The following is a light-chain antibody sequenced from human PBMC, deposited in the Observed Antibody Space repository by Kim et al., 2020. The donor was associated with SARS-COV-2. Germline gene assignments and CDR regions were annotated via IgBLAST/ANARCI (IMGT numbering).Light chain of an antibody. V-gene: IGKV3-20*01. CDR2: AAS. Sequence: EIVLTQSPGTLSLSPGERATLSCRASQSVSSSYLAWYQQKPGQAPRLLIYAASSRATGIPDRFSGSGSGTDFTLTISRLEPEDFAVYYCQQYGSAPMYTFGQGTKVDSK. J-gene: IGKJ2*01. CDR3: QQYGSAPMYT. CDR1: QSVSSSY.